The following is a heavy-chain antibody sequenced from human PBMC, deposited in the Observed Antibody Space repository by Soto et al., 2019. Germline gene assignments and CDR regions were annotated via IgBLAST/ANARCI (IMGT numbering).Heavy chain of an antibody. J-gene: IGHJ3*02. CDR3: TTDRGYSYGLANAFDI. CDR2: IKSKTDGGTT. CDR1: GFTFSNAW. Sequence: GGSLRLSCAASGFTFSNAWMSWVRQAPGKGLEWVGRIKSKTDGGTTDYAAPVKGRFTISRDDSKNTLYLQMNSLKTEDTAVYYCTTDRGYSYGLANAFDIWGQGTMVTVSS. D-gene: IGHD5-18*01. V-gene: IGHV3-15*01.